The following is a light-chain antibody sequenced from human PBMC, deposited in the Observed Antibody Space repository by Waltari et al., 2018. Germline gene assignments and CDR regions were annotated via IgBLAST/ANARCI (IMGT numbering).Light chain of an antibody. J-gene: IGKJ1*01. CDR1: QSVSSN. CDR2: GAS. Sequence: EIVMTQPPPTLSVSPGERATLSCRASQSVSSNLAWYQQKPGQAPRLLIYGASTRATGIPARFSGSGSGTEFTLTISSLQSEDFAVYYCQQYNNWPTWTFGQGTKVEIK. CDR3: QQYNNWPTWT. V-gene: IGKV3-15*01.